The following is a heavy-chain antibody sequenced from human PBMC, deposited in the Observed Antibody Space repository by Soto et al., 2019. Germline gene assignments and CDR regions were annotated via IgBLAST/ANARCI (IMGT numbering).Heavy chain of an antibody. CDR3: VRDIRSSAGGGKRGWFDP. V-gene: IGHV3-23*01. Sequence: GGPLRLSCPASGFTFSRSAMGWVRQAPGKGLEWVSSISSSGRDTYYPDTVRGRFTVSRDTSKSTLCLEMNRLSAADTALYFSVRDIRSSAGGGKRGWFDPWGPGTQVTVSS. CDR2: ISSSGRDT. D-gene: IGHD5-12*01. J-gene: IGHJ5*02. CDR1: GFTFSRSA.